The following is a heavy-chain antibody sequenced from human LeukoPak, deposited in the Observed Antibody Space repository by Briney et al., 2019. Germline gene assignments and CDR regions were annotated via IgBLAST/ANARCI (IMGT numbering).Heavy chain of an antibody. CDR2: ISWNSGSI. V-gene: IGHV3-9*03. Sequence: GGSLRLSCAASGFTFDDYAMHWVRRAPGKGLEWVSGISWNSGSIGYADSVKGRFTISRDNAKNSLYLQMNSLRAEDMALYYCAKAVWPDYCTNGACYEDYFDYWGQGTLVTVSS. D-gene: IGHD2-8*01. CDR3: AKAVWPDYCTNGACYEDYFDY. J-gene: IGHJ4*02. CDR1: GFTFDDYA.